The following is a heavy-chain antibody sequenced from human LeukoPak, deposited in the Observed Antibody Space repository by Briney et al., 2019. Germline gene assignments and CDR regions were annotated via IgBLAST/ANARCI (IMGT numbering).Heavy chain of an antibody. CDR1: GFTVSSNY. CDR3: ARGGGYDFPSDY. J-gene: IGHJ4*02. Sequence: GGSLRLSCAASGFTVSSNYMSWVRQAPGRGLEWVSVIYSGGSTYYADAVKGRFTISRDNSKNTLYLQMNSLRAEDTAVYYCARGGGYDFPSDYWGQGTLVTVSS. CDR2: IYSGGST. D-gene: IGHD3-3*01. V-gene: IGHV3-66*02.